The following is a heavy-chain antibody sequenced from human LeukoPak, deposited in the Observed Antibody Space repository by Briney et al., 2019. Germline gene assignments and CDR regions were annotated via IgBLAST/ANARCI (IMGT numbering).Heavy chain of an antibody. J-gene: IGHJ4*02. V-gene: IGHV3-30*18. D-gene: IGHD3-22*01. CDR3: AKGAYYYDSSGYYRN. Sequence: GGSLRLSCAASGFTFSSYGMHWVRQAPGKGLEWVAVISYDGSNKYYADSVKGRFTISRDNSKNTLYLQMNSLRAEDTALYYCAKGAYYYDSSGYYRNWGQGTLVTVSS. CDR1: GFTFSSYG. CDR2: ISYDGSNK.